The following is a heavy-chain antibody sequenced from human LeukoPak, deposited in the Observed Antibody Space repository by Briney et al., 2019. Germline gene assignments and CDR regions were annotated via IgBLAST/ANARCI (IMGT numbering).Heavy chain of an antibody. CDR2: IYYSGST. CDR3: ARGHCSGGSCYSDAFDI. CDR1: GYSISSGYY. J-gene: IGHJ3*02. Sequence: SETLSLTCAVSGYSISSGYYWGWIRPPPGKGREWIGRIYYSGSTYYNPSIKRRVTISVHTSKNQFSLKLSSVTAADTAVYYCARGHCSGGSCYSDAFDIWGQGTMVTVSS. V-gene: IGHV4-38-2*01. D-gene: IGHD2-15*01.